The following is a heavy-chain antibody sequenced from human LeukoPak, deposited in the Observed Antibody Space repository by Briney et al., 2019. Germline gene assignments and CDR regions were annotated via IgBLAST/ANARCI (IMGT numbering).Heavy chain of an antibody. V-gene: IGHV3-66*01. CDR1: GFTVSSNY. Sequence: PGGSLRLSCAAFGFTVSSNYMSWVRQAPGKGLEWVSVIYSGGTTYYADSVKDRFTISRDNSKNTLSLQMNSLRAEDTAVYYCASGAYWGQGTLVTVSS. CDR2: IYSGGTT. CDR3: ASGAY. J-gene: IGHJ4*02.